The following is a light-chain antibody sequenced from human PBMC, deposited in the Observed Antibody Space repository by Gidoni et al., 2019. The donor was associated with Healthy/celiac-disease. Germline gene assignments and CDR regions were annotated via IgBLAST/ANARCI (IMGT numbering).Light chain of an antibody. CDR2: EGS. V-gene: IGLV2-23*01. J-gene: IGLJ1*01. Sequence: QSALTQPASASGPPVQSITISCTGTSSDVGSYNHVSWYQQHPGKAPKLMIYEGSNRPSGVSNRFSGSKSGNTASLTISGLQAEDEADYYCCSYEGSSTFYVFGTGTKVTVL. CDR1: SSDVGSYNH. CDR3: CSYEGSSTFYV.